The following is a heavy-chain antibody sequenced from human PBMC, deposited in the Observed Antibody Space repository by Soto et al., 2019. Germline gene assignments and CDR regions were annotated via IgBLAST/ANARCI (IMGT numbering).Heavy chain of an antibody. D-gene: IGHD1-1*01. Sequence: PSETLSLTCTLSAGSITNGDYYCSWIPQTPGKGLDWIGSIYYTQTTHNNTTLKSPVSVSLHTAQNPFYLALTSVTAADTTAYYCARSRGREYHWFHDGMDVWGQGTTVTVSS. J-gene: IGHJ6*02. CDR3: ARSRGREYHWFHDGMDV. CDR2: IYYTQTT. V-gene: IGHV4-30-4*08. CDR1: AGSITNGDYY.